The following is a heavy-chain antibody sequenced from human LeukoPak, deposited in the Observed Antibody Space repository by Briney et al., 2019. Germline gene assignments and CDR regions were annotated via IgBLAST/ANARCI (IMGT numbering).Heavy chain of an antibody. V-gene: IGHV3-33*01. Sequence: PGGSLRLSCAASGFTFSGNGMHWVRQAPGKGLEWVALIWYDGSHTYYADSVKGRFTISRDNSKNTLYLQMNSLRAEDTAVYYCARDLGCSSTNCHEGGHWFAPWGKGTLVTVSS. D-gene: IGHD2-2*01. J-gene: IGHJ5*02. CDR2: IWYDGSHT. CDR1: GFTFSGNG. CDR3: ARDLGCSSTNCHEGGHWFAP.